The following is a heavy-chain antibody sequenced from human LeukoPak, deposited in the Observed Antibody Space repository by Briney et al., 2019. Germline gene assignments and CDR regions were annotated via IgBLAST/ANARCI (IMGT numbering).Heavy chain of an antibody. CDR1: GGSISSHY. J-gene: IGHJ3*02. Sequence: SETLSLTCTVSGGSISSHYWSWIRQPPGKGLEWIGYIYYSGSTNYNPSLKSRVTISVYTSKNQFSLKLSSVTAADTAVYYCARDSLVYAFDIWGQGTMVTVSS. CDR2: IYYSGST. D-gene: IGHD5/OR15-5a*01. V-gene: IGHV4-59*11. CDR3: ARDSLVYAFDI.